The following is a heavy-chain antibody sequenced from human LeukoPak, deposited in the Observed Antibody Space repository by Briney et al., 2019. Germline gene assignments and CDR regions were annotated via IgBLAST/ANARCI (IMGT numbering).Heavy chain of an antibody. Sequence: PSETLSLTCTVSGGSISSSSYYWGWIRQPPGKGLEWIGSIYYSGSTYYNPSLKSRVTISVDTSKNQFSLKLSSVTAADTAVYYCARHLTYYDILTGYYDRRDFDYWGQGTLVTVSS. D-gene: IGHD3-9*01. J-gene: IGHJ4*02. CDR2: IYYSGST. V-gene: IGHV4-39*01. CDR1: GGSISSSSYY. CDR3: ARHLTYYDILTGYYDRRDFDY.